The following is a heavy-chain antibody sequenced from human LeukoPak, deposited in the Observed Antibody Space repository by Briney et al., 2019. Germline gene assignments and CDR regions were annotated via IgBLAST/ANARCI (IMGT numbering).Heavy chain of an antibody. Sequence: GGSLRLSCAASGFTFSSYGMHWVRQAPGKGLEWVAFIRYDGSNKYYADSVKGRFTISRDNSKNTLYLQMNSLRAEDTAVYYCAKNRIKDSSSSCVDYWGQGTLVTVSS. D-gene: IGHD6-6*01. CDR2: IRYDGSNK. J-gene: IGHJ4*02. V-gene: IGHV3-30*02. CDR3: AKNRIKDSSSSCVDY. CDR1: GFTFSSYG.